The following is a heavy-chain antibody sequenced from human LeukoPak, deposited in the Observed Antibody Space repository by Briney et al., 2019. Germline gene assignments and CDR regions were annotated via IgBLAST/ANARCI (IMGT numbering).Heavy chain of an antibody. J-gene: IGHJ4*02. V-gene: IGHV1-8*01. CDR3: ARTYYGSGSYYGY. Sequence: ASVMVSCKASGYTFTSYDINWVRQATGQGLEWMGWMNPNSGNTGYAQKFQGRVTMTRNTSISTAYMELSSLRSEDTAVYYCARTYYGSGSYYGYWGQGIQVTVSS. CDR2: MNPNSGNT. CDR1: GYTFTSYD. D-gene: IGHD3-10*01.